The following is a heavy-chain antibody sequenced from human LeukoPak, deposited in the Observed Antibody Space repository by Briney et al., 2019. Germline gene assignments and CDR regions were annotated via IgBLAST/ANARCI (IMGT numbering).Heavy chain of an antibody. CDR3: ARRQRGYYGAGSYYNAWFDP. D-gene: IGHD3-10*01. CDR2: IHYTGRT. V-gene: IGHV4-59*12. Sequence: SETLSLTCTVSGGSISGYYWTWIRQPPGKGLEWIAYIHYTGRTNYNPSLKSRVTISVDTSKNQFSLKLSSVTAADTAVYYCARRQRGYYGAGSYYNAWFDPWGQGTLVTVSS. J-gene: IGHJ5*02. CDR1: GGSISGYY.